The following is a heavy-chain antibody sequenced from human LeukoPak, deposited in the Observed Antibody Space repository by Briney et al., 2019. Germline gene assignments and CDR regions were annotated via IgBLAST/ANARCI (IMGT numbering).Heavy chain of an antibody. V-gene: IGHV4-59*01. CDR3: AGVIGVVVPAAISPPINYYYGMDV. CDR2: IYYSGST. J-gene: IGHJ6*02. Sequence: SETLSLTCTVSDGSISSYYWSWIRQPPGEGLEWIGYIYYSGSTNYNPSLKSRVTISVDTSKNQFSLKLSSVTAADTAVYYCAGVIGVVVPAAISPPINYYYGMDVWGQGTTVTVSS. CDR1: DGSISSYY. D-gene: IGHD2-2*01.